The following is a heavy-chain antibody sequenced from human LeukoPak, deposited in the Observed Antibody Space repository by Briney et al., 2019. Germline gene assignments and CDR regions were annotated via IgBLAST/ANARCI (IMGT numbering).Heavy chain of an antibody. Sequence: GGSLRLSCAASGFTSSSYAMSWVRQAPGKGLEWVSAISGSGGSTYYADSVKGRFTISRGNSKNTLYLQMNSLRAEDTAVYYCAKESSGIVGASCGYWGQGTLVTVSS. CDR2: ISGSGGST. V-gene: IGHV3-23*01. CDR1: GFTSSSYA. J-gene: IGHJ4*02. CDR3: AKESSGIVGASCGY. D-gene: IGHD1-26*01.